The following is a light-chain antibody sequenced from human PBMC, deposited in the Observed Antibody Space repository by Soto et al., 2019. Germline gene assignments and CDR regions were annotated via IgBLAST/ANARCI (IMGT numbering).Light chain of an antibody. J-gene: IGLJ3*02. CDR2: GNS. V-gene: IGLV1-40*01. CDR1: SSKIGAGYD. Sequence: QSVLTQPPSVSGAPGQRVTISCTGSSSKIGAGYDVHWYQQLPGKAPKLLIFGNSNGPSGVPDRFSGSKSGTSASLAITGLQAEDEADYYCQSYDSSLSGWVFGGGTKLTVL. CDR3: QSYDSSLSGWV.